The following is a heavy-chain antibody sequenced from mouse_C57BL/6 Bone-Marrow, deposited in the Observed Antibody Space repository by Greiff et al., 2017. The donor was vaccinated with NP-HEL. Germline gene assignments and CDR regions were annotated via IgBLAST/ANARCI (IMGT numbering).Heavy chain of an antibody. J-gene: IGHJ3*01. CDR3: ARDYYDSWFAY. V-gene: IGHV5-4*01. Sequence: EVHLVESGGGLVKPGGSLKLSCAASGFTFSSYAMSWVRQTPEKRLEWVATISDGGSYTDYPDNVKGRVTISRDNAKNNLYLQMSHLKSEDTAMYYCARDYYDSWFAYWGQGTLVTVSA. CDR2: ISDGGSYT. D-gene: IGHD2-4*01. CDR1: GFTFSSYA.